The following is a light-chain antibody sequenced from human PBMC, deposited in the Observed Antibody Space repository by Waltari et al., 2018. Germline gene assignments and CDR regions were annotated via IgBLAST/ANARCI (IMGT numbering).Light chain of an antibody. Sequence: EIVLTQSPGTLSLSPGESATLSCRASQSVRSSYLAWYQQKPGQAPRLLIFDASTRASGIPDRFSGSGSGTDFTLTITRLEPEDFATYYCQQYYGYPRTFGQGTKVEFK. CDR1: QSVRSSY. J-gene: IGKJ1*01. CDR2: DAS. V-gene: IGKV3-20*01. CDR3: QQYYGYPRT.